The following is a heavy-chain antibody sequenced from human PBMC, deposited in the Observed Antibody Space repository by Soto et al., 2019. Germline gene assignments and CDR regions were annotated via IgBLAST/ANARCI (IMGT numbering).Heavy chain of an antibody. CDR3: ARTTYGVLYGMDV. CDR1: GGSISSGDYY. D-gene: IGHD4-17*01. V-gene: IGHV4-30-4*01. CDR2: IYYSGST. Sequence: SETLSLTCTVSGGSISSGDYYWSWIRQPPGKGLEWIGYIYYSGSTYYNPSLKSRATISVDTSKNQFSLKLSSVTAADTAVYYCARTTYGVLYGMDVWGQGTTVTVSS. J-gene: IGHJ6*02.